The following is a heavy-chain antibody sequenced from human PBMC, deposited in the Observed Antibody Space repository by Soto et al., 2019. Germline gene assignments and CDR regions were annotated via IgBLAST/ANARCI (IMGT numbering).Heavy chain of an antibody. V-gene: IGHV3-15*01. CDR2: IKSKTDGGTT. CDR1: GFSFSNGW. Sequence: EVQLVESGGGLVKPGGSLRASCVASGFSFSNGWMAWVRQAPGKGLEWVGRIKSKTDGGTTDYAAPVKGRFSISRDDSKNTLYLELNSLKSEDTAVYYCTTDGHFDYWGQGTLVTVSS. J-gene: IGHJ4*02. CDR3: TTDGHFDY.